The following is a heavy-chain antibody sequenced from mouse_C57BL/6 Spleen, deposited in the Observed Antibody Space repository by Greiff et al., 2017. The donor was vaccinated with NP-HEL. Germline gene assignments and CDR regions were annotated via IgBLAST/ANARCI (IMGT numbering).Heavy chain of an antibody. V-gene: IGHV2-6*01. J-gene: IGHJ3*01. CDR3: ASDLGSNPFAY. CDR2: IWGVGST. Sequence: QVQLQQSGPGLVAPSQSLSITCTVSGFSLTSYGVDWVRQSPGKGLEWLGVIWGVGSTNYNSALKSRLSISKDNSKSQVFLKMNSLQTDDTAMYYCASDLGSNPFAYWGQGTLVTVSA. CDR1: GFSLTSYG. D-gene: IGHD1-1*01.